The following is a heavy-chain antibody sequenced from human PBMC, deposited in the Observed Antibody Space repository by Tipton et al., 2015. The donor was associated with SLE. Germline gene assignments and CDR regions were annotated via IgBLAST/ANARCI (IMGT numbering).Heavy chain of an antibody. Sequence: TLSLTCTVSGGSISSYYWGWIRQPPGKGLEWIGYIYYSGSTNYNPSLKSRVTISVDTSKNQFSLKLSSVTAADTAVYYCARQYYYDSSGYGGVDAFDIWGQGTMVTVSS. CDR1: GGSISSYY. J-gene: IGHJ3*02. V-gene: IGHV4-59*08. D-gene: IGHD3-22*01. CDR2: IYYSGST. CDR3: ARQYYYDSSGYGGVDAFDI.